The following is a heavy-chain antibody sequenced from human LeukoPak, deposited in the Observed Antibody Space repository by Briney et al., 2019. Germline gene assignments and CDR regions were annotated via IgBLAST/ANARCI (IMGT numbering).Heavy chain of an antibody. D-gene: IGHD3-10*01. CDR3: AREIYVVREIVIPSYCDY. J-gene: IGHJ4*02. Sequence: SETLSLTCTVSGGSISSGGYYWSWIRQHPGKGLEWIGYIYNSGSTYYNPPLKSRVTISVDTSKNQFSLKLSSVTAADTAVYYCAREIYVVREIVIPSYCDYWAREPWSPSPQ. CDR2: IYNSGST. V-gene: IGHV4-31*03. CDR1: GGSISSGGYY.